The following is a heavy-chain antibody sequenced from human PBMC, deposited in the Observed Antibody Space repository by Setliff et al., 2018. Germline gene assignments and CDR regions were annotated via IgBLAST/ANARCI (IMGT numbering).Heavy chain of an antibody. V-gene: IGHV1-18*01. J-gene: IGHJ4*02. CDR2: ISGYNGNT. Sequence: ASVKVSCKTSGYTFISYGLSWMRQAPGQGLEWMGWISGYNGNTNYAQKFQSRVTMTTDTFTNTAYMELRSLRSDDTAVYYCARDRGLEADVVSLISMGDFWGQGTLVTVSS. D-gene: IGHD2-21*01. CDR3: ARDRGLEADVVSLISMGDF. CDR1: GYTFISYG.